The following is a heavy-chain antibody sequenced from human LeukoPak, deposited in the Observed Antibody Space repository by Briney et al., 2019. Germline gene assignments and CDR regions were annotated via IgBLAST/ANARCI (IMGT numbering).Heavy chain of an antibody. CDR1: GGSISSYY. V-gene: IGHV4-59*01. CDR3: ARTMSSGSYDYFDY. CDR2: IYYSGST. J-gene: IGHJ4*02. D-gene: IGHD3-10*01. Sequence: SETLSLTCTVSGGSISSYYWSWIRQPPGKGLEWIGYIYYSGSTNYNPSLKSRVTISVDTSKNQFSLKLSSVTAADTAVYHCARTMSSGSYDYFDYWGQGTLVTVSS.